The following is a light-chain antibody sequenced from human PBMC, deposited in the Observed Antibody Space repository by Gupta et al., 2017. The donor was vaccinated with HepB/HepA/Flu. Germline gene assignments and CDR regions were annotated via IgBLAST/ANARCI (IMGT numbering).Light chain of an antibody. CDR3: QQYDSSTWT. Sequence: EIVLTQSPGTLSLSPGERATLSCRTSQSVRDSQLAWYQHKPGQAPRLLIYGVSTRATGVPDRVSGSGSGTDFTLTISRLEPKDFAVYYCQQYDSSTWTFGPGIKVEIK. J-gene: IGKJ1*01. V-gene: IGKV3-20*01. CDR2: GVS. CDR1: QSVRDSQ.